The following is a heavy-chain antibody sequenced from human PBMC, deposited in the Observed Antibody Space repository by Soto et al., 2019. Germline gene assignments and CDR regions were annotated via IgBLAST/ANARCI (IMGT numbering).Heavy chain of an antibody. V-gene: IGHV3-23*01. D-gene: IGHD1-1*01. Sequence: PGGSLRLSCAASGFTFGSHAMSWARQAPGKGLEWVSGISGSGANTYYANSVKGRFTISRDNSKNMLYLQMNTLRAEDTAVYYCARDFPGTGTAAWDYWGQGTLVTVSS. CDR3: ARDFPGTGTAAWDY. J-gene: IGHJ4*02. CDR1: GFTFGSHA. CDR2: ISGSGANT.